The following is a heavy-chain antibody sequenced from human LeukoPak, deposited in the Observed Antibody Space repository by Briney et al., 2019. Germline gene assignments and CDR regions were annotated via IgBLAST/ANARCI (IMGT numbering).Heavy chain of an antibody. CDR2: IYYSGST. Sequence: PSETLSLTCTVSGGSISSYYWSWIRQPPGKGLEWIGYIYYSGSTNYNPSLKSRVTISVDTSKNQFSLKLSSVTAADTAVYYCARTDSSSWYDYFDYWGQGTLVTVSS. J-gene: IGHJ4*02. V-gene: IGHV4-59*01. CDR3: ARTDSSSWYDYFDY. CDR1: GGSISSYY. D-gene: IGHD6-13*01.